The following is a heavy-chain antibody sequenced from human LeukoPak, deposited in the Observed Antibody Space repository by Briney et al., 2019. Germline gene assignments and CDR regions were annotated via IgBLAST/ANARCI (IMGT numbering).Heavy chain of an antibody. Sequence: ASVKVSCKASGYTFTSYAMHWVRQAPGQRLEWMGWINAGNGNTKYSQKFQGRVTITRDTSASTAYMELSSLRSEDTAVYCCARGRSTVTGIAVVPDAFDIWGQGTMVTVSS. J-gene: IGHJ3*02. CDR2: INAGNGNT. CDR3: ARGRSTVTGIAVVPDAFDI. CDR1: GYTFTSYA. D-gene: IGHD6-19*01. V-gene: IGHV1-3*01.